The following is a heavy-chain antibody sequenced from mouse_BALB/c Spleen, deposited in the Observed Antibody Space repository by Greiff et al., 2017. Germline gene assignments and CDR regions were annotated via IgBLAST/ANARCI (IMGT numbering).Heavy chain of an antibody. Sequence: EVQLVESGPGLVKPSQSLSLTCTVTGYSITSDYAWNWIRQFPGNKLEWMGYISYSGSTSYNPSLKSRISITRDTSKNQFFLQLNSVTTEDTATYYCARLRRGFAYWGQGTLVTVSA. V-gene: IGHV3-2*02. J-gene: IGHJ3*01. D-gene: IGHD2-12*01. CDR3: ARLRRGFAY. CDR2: ISYSGST. CDR1: GYSITSDYA.